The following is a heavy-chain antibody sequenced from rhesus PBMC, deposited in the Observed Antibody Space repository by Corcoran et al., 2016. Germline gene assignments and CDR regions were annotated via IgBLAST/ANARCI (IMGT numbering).Heavy chain of an antibody. D-gene: IGHD6-25*01. CDR2: IYWNDSK. CDR3: ARVPPEAAARFWYFDY. J-gene: IGHJ4*01. CDR1: GFSISTTGTG. V-gene: IGHV2-95*01. Sequence: QVTLKESGPALVKPTQTLTLTCTFSGFSISTTGTGVGRIRQPPGKALEWLASIYWNDSKYYSTSLKSRLTISKDTSKNQVVLTMTNMDPVDTATYYCARVPPEAAARFWYFDYWGQGVLVTVSS.